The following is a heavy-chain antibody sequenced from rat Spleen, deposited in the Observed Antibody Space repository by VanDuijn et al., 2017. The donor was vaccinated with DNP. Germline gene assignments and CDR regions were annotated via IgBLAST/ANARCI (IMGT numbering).Heavy chain of an antibody. CDR3: ARHEATEGIDFDY. V-gene: IGHV5-7*01. CDR2: IIYDGSRT. D-gene: IGHD1-11*01. J-gene: IGHJ2*01. Sequence: EVQLVESGGGLVQPGRSMKLSCAASGLPFRDYSMAWVRQTPETGLEWVANIIYDGSRTHYRDSVKGRFTISRDNSKNILYLQMDSLRSEDTATYYCARHEATEGIDFDYWGQGVMVTVSS. CDR1: GLPFRDYS.